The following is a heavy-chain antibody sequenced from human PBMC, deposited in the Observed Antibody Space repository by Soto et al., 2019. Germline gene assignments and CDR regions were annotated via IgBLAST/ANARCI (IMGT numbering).Heavy chain of an antibody. V-gene: IGHV1-8*01. J-gene: IGHJ6*02. CDR3: ARGLTSGWLYYYYYYGMDV. D-gene: IGHD6-19*01. CDR1: GYTFTSYD. Sequence: GASVKVSCKASGYTFTSYDINWVRQATGQGLEWMGWMNPNSGNTGYAQKFQGRVTMTRNTSISTAYMELSSLRSEDTAVYYCARGLTSGWLYYYYYYGMDVWGQGTTVTVSS. CDR2: MNPNSGNT.